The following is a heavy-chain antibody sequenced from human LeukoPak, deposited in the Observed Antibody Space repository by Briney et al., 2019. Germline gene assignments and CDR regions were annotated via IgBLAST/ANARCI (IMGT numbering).Heavy chain of an antibody. Sequence: SETLSLTCTVSGGSISSYYWSWIRQPAGKGLEWIGRIYTSGSTNYNPSLKSRVTMSVDTSKNQFSLKLSSVTAADTAVYYCARVSPHIVVVVAATRGDYFDYWGQRTLVTVSS. CDR3: ARVSPHIVVVVAATRGDYFDY. J-gene: IGHJ4*02. V-gene: IGHV4-4*07. D-gene: IGHD2-15*01. CDR1: GGSISSYY. CDR2: IYTSGST.